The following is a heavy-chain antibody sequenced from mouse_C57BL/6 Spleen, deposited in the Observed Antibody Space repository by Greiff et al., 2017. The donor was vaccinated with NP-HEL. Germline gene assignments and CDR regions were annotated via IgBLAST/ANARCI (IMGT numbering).Heavy chain of an antibody. CDR3: TRRYYYGSWYFDV. V-gene: IGHV1-15*01. CDR2: IDPETGGT. J-gene: IGHJ1*03. Sequence: QVQLKESGAELVRPGASVTLSCKASGYTFTDYEMHWVKQTPVHGLEWIGAIDPETGGTAYNQKFKGKAILTADKSSSTAYMELRSLTSEDSAVYYCTRRYYYGSWYFDVWGTGTTVTVSS. CDR1: GYTFTDYE. D-gene: IGHD1-1*01.